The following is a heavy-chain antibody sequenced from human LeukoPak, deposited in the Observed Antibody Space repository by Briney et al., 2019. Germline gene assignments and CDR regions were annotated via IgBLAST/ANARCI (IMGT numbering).Heavy chain of an antibody. V-gene: IGHV3-23*01. CDR3: ARDTMHYGSGSQYYYYYMDV. CDR2: ISGSGGST. CDR1: GFTFSSYG. J-gene: IGHJ6*03. D-gene: IGHD3-10*01. Sequence: GGSLRLSCAASGFTFSSYGMSWVRQAPGKGLEWVSAISGSGGSTYYADSVKGRFTISRDNSKNTLYLQMNSLRAEDTAVYYCARDTMHYGSGSQYYYYYMDVWGKGTTVTISS.